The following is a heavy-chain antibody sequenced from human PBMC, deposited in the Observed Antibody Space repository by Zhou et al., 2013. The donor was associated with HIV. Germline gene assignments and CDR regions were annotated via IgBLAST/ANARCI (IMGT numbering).Heavy chain of an antibody. CDR2: FDPEDRET. CDR3: ATDRQLDEVLTNAFAI. Sequence: QVHLVQSGPELKKPGASVKVSCKVSGYPLTDLLIHWVRLAPGSGPEWMGRFDPEDRETTYSQRFQGRVTMTGDISTDTAYLEATGLTPDDTAMYYCATDRQLDEVLTNAFAIWGQGTVVTVSS. V-gene: IGHV1-24*01. J-gene: IGHJ3*02. D-gene: IGHD3-9*01. CDR1: GYPLTDLL.